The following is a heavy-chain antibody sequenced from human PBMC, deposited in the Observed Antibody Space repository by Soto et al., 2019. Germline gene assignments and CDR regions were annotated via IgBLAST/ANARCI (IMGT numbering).Heavy chain of an antibody. V-gene: IGHV3-23*01. D-gene: IGHD3-22*01. CDR1: GFTFSNYA. CDR3: AKVPNDSTGYPTDY. CDR2: ISGSGGST. Sequence: GGSLRLSCAASGFTFSNYAMSWVRQAPGKGLEWVSVISGSGGSTYYADSVKGRFTISRDNSKNTLYLQMNSLRVEDTAVYHCAKVPNDSTGYPTDYWGQGTLVTVSS. J-gene: IGHJ4*02.